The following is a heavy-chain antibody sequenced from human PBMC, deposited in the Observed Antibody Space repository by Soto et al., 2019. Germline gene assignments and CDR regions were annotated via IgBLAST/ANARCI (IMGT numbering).Heavy chain of an antibody. CDR1: GYSFINYW. Sequence: GESLKISCKGSGYSFINYWINWVRQMPGKGLEWMGRIDPSDSETNYSPSFQGHVTFPADKSITTAYLQWSSLKASDTAMYYCVRYHDTSGRDYWGQGTLVTVPS. V-gene: IGHV5-10-1*01. J-gene: IGHJ4*02. CDR3: VRYHDTSGRDY. CDR2: IDPSDSET. D-gene: IGHD3-22*01.